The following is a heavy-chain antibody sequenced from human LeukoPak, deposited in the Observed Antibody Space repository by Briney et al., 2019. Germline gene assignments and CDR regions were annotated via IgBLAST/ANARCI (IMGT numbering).Heavy chain of an antibody. Sequence: PSETLSLTCTVSGGSISSYYWSWIRQPPGKGLEWIGYIYYSGSTNYNPSLKSRVTISVDTSKNQFSLKLSSVTAADTAVYYCARSDYYYDSSGYYPLNWFDPWAREPWSPSPQ. J-gene: IGHJ5*02. CDR1: GGSISSYY. CDR3: ARSDYYYDSSGYYPLNWFDP. V-gene: IGHV4-59*12. D-gene: IGHD3-22*01. CDR2: IYYSGST.